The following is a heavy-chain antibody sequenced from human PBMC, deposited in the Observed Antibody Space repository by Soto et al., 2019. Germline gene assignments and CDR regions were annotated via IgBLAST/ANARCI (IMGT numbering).Heavy chain of an antibody. D-gene: IGHD3-16*02. CDR2: SYYRGST. CDR1: GGSISSGGYY. V-gene: IGHV4-31*03. Sequence: QVQLPESGPGLVKPSQTLSLTCTVSGGSISSGGYYWSWILQHPGKGLEWIGSSYYRGSTYYNPSLKSRFTISVYASKNLFSLKLSSVTAAETAVYYCARAPRMLTFGGVIAHFDYWGQGTLVTVSS. J-gene: IGHJ4*02. CDR3: ARAPRMLTFGGVIAHFDY.